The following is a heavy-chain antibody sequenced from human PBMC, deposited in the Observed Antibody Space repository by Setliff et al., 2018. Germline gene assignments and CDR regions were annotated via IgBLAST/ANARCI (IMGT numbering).Heavy chain of an antibody. CDR3: ARSSAPIKRDYMDV. Sequence: SGGSLRLSCAASGFTFSSYWMTWIRQAPGKGLEWVSYISIGGNTIYYADSVKGRFTISRDNAKNSLYLQMNSLRADDAAVYYCARSSAPIKRDYMDVWGKGTTVTVSS. J-gene: IGHJ6*03. D-gene: IGHD2-2*02. CDR2: ISIGGNTI. CDR1: GFTFSSYW. V-gene: IGHV3-48*04.